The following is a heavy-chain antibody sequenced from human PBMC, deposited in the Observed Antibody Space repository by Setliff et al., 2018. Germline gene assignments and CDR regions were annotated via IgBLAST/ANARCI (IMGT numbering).Heavy chain of an antibody. J-gene: IGHJ5*02. V-gene: IGHV1-69*05. Sequence: ASVKVSCKTSGGTFNSYGIDWVRQAPGQGLEWMGRSIPISGTTKYAQKFQDRVTITRDTSASTAYMELSSLRSEDTAVYYCARRRGYCSGGSCSDGWVNWFDPWGQGTLVTVSS. CDR2: SIPISGTT. CDR3: ARRRGYCSGGSCSDGWVNWFDP. D-gene: IGHD2-15*01. CDR1: GGTFNSYG.